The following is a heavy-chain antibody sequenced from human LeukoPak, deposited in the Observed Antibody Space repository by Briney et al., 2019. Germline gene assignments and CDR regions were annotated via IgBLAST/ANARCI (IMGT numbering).Heavy chain of an antibody. CDR3: ARLLGYTRHFDY. Sequence: GESLKISFQGPGYRFTSYWIGWVRQMPGKGLEWMGIIYPGDSDTRYSPSFQGQVTISADKSISTAYLQWSSLKASHTAMYYCARLLGYTRHFDYWGQGTLVTVSS. CDR1: GYRFTSYW. V-gene: IGHV5-51*01. D-gene: IGHD5-24*01. J-gene: IGHJ4*02. CDR2: IYPGDSDT.